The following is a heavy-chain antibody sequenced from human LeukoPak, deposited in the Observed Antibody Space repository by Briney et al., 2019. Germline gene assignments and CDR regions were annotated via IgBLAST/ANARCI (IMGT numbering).Heavy chain of an antibody. V-gene: IGHV1-46*02. J-gene: IGHJ6*02. CDR2: IKSRGGST. Sequence: ASVKVSCKASGYTFNTDYFHWVRQAPGQGLEWMEVIKSRGGSTTYAQKFQGRVTMTTDTSTSTVYMDLSSLTYEDTAVYYCARDRESRGFFSYCYGMDVWGQGTTVTVSS. CDR1: GYTFNTDY. CDR3: ARDRESRGFFSYCYGMDV. D-gene: IGHD6-19*01.